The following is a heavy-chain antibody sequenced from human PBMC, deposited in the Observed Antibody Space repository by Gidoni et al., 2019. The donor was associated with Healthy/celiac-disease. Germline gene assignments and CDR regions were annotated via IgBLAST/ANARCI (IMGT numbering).Heavy chain of an antibody. V-gene: IGHV3-48*03. D-gene: IGHD3-22*01. Sequence: EVQLVASGGGLVQPGGSLRLSCAASGFTFSSYEMNWVRQAPGKGLEWVSYISSSGSTIYYADSVKGRFTISRDNAKNSLYLQMNSLRAEDTAVYYCAREGAYYYDSSGYYIEYWGQGTLVTVSS. CDR2: ISSSGSTI. J-gene: IGHJ4*02. CDR3: AREGAYYYDSSGYYIEY. CDR1: GFTFSSYE.